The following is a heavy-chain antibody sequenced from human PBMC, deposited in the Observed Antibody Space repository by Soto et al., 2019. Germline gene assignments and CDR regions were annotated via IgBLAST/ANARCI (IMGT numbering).Heavy chain of an antibody. J-gene: IGHJ4*02. Sequence: KPSETLSLTCTVSGGSISSDYWIWIRQPPGKGLEWMGCIYYSRSTNYNRSLKRRVTTTGDKAKNQFSLKLSSVPAAATAVYFCARGVVALWRYCGQGTLGSVSS. CDR2: IYYSRST. CDR3: ARGVVALWRY. D-gene: IGHD5-12*01. V-gene: IGHV4-59*01. CDR1: GGSISSDY.